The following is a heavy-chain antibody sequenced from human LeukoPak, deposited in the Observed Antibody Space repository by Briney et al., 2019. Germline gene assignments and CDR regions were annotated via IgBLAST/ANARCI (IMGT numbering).Heavy chain of an antibody. CDR1: GDSISSSSYY. D-gene: IGHD2-21*01. Sequence: SETLSLTCTVSGDSISSSSYYWGWTRQPPGKGLEWIGSIYYSGSAYYNPSLKSRVTISVDTSKNQFSLKLSSVTAADTAVYYCASFRWSLDFDYWGQGTLVTVSS. J-gene: IGHJ4*02. CDR3: ASFRWSLDFDY. V-gene: IGHV4-39*01. CDR2: IYYSGSA.